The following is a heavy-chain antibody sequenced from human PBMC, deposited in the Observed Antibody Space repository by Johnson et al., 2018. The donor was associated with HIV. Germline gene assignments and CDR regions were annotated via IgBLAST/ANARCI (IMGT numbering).Heavy chain of an antibody. V-gene: IGHV3-30-3*01. J-gene: IGHJ3*02. CDR1: GFTFSSYA. Sequence: QVQLVESGGGLVQPGGSLRLSCAASGFTFSSYAMHWVRQAPGKGLEWVAVISYDGGNKYYADSVKGRFTISRDNSKHILNLQMNGLTTEDTALYYCVRVFDCTNAVCHKPGGFDMWGHGTMVTVSS. CDR2: ISYDGGNK. D-gene: IGHD2-8*01. CDR3: VRVFDCTNAVCHKPGGFDM.